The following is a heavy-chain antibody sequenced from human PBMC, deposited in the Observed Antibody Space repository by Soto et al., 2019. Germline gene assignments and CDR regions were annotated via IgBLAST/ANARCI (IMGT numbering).Heavy chain of an antibody. J-gene: IGHJ4*02. Sequence: GGSLRLSCATSGLTFSNYAMSWVRQAPGGGLEWVSSMSGSSSTTYYADSVRGRFTISRDRSKNTLYLQTSSLRAEDTALYYCAKNQERELPRVIDFWGQGTLVTVSS. CDR1: GLTFSNYA. V-gene: IGHV3-23*01. CDR2: MSGSSSTT. CDR3: AKNQERELPRVIDF. D-gene: IGHD1-7*01.